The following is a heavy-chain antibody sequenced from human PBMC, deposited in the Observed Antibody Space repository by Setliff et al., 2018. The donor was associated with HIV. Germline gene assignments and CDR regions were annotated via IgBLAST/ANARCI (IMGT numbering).Heavy chain of an antibody. CDR3: AKELAASGLGYFDS. CDR2: ILSTGERT. J-gene: IGHJ4*02. CDR1: GFTFSNYA. Sequence: GGSLRLSCAASGFTFSNYAMSWVRQAPGEGLEWVSAILSTGERTFYADSVKGRFTISRDNSKNTVYLQMNSLRAEDTAEYYCAKELAASGLGYFDSWGRGSLVTVSS. V-gene: IGHV3-23*01. D-gene: IGHD3-22*01.